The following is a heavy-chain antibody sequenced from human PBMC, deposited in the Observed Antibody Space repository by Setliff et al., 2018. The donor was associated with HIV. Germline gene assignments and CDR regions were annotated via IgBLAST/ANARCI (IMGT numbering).Heavy chain of an antibody. J-gene: IGHJ3*02. D-gene: IGHD1-26*01. CDR3: ARVHSGSYYVRRDDAFDI. Sequence: LSLTCTVSGGSISSYYWSWIRQPPGKRLEWIGYIYYSGSTNYNPSLKSRVTISVDTSKNQFSLKLSSVTAADTAVYYCARVHSGSYYVRRDDAFDIWGQGTMVTVSS. CDR1: GGSISSYY. CDR2: IYYSGST. V-gene: IGHV4-59*01.